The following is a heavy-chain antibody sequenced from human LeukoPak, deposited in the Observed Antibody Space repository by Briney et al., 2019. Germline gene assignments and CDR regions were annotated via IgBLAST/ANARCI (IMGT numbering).Heavy chain of an antibody. CDR2: MSYDRYNK. D-gene: IGHD4-17*01. CDR1: GFTFNSYG. CDR3: TKSHAEFGDYEEHDAFEI. J-gene: IGHJ3*02. V-gene: IGHV3-30*18. Sequence: GGSLRLSCEASGFTFNSYGMHWVRQAPGKGLEWVAAMSYDRYNKYHADSVKGRSTISRDNSKNTLYLQMNSLRPEDTAMYYCTKSHAEFGDYEEHDAFEIWGQGTMVTVSS.